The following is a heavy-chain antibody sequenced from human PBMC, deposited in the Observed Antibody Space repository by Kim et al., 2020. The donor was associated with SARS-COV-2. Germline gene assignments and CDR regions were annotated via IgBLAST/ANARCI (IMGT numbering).Heavy chain of an antibody. CDR2: IYYSGST. CDR3: ARLKDYYGMDV. J-gene: IGHJ6*02. CDR1: GGSISSYY. Sequence: SETLSLTCTVSGGSISSYYWSWIRQPPGKGLEWIGYIYYSGSTNYNPSLKSRVTISVDTSKNQFSLKLSSVTAADTAVYYCARLKDYYGMDVWGQGTTVT. V-gene: IGHV4-59*08.